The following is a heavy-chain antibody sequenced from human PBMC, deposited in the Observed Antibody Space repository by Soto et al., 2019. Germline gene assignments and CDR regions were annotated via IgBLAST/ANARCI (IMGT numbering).Heavy chain of an antibody. CDR1: GFTFDDYA. V-gene: IGHV3-9*01. J-gene: IGHJ1*01. Sequence: ESGGGLVQPGRSLRLSGAASGFTFDDYAMHWVRQVPGKGLEWVSGINWNSGSIGYGDSVKGRFAISRDNAKNSLHLQMNSLSAEDTAFYYCVKDESINWYSGHFRHWGQGTLVTVSS. CDR2: INWNSGSI. D-gene: IGHD6-13*01. CDR3: VKDESINWYSGHFRH.